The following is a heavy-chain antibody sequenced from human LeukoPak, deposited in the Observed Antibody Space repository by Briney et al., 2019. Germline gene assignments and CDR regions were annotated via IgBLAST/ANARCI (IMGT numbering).Heavy chain of an antibody. CDR1: GGSISSGGYS. Sequence: ASETLSLTCAVSGGSISSGGYSWSWIRQPPGKGLEWIGYIYHSGSTYYNPSLKSRVTISVDTSKNQFSLKLSSVTAADTAVYYCAREPYYYDSSGYGVYYFDYWGQGTLVTVSS. J-gene: IGHJ4*02. V-gene: IGHV4-30-2*01. D-gene: IGHD3-22*01. CDR2: IYHSGST. CDR3: AREPYYYDSSGYGVYYFDY.